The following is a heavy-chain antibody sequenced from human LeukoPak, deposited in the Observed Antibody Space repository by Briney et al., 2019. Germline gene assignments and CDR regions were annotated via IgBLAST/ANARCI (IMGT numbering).Heavy chain of an antibody. CDR1: GYTFTGYY. D-gene: IGHD2-15*01. Sequence: ASVKVSCKASGYTFTGYYMHWVRQAPGQGLEWMGWINPNSGGTNYAQKFQGRVTMTRDTSISTAYMALSRLRSDDTAVYYCARGCSGGSCYYYYYMDVWGKGTTVTVSS. CDR2: INPNSGGT. V-gene: IGHV1-2*02. J-gene: IGHJ6*03. CDR3: ARGCSGGSCYYYYYMDV.